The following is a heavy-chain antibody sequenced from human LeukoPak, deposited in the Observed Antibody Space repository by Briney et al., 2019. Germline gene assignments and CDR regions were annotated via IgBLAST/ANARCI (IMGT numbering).Heavy chain of an antibody. Sequence: PGRSLRLSCAASGFTFSSYGMHWVRQAPGKGLEWVAVIWYDGSNKYYADSVKGRFTISRDNSKNTLYLQMNSLRAEDTVVYYCARGYGYDILTGYYMGLRYWGQGTLVTVSS. V-gene: IGHV3-33*01. J-gene: IGHJ4*02. CDR1: GFTFSSYG. D-gene: IGHD3-9*01. CDR2: IWYDGSNK. CDR3: ARGYGYDILTGYYMGLRY.